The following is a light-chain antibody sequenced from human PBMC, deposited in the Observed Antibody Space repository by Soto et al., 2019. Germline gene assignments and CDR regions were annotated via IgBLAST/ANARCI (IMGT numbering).Light chain of an antibody. CDR2: KAS. Sequence: DIQMTQSPSTLSASVGDRVTITCRAGQSISTWLAWYQQKPGKAPKLLIQKASSLESGVPSRFSGSGSGTEFTLTISSLQPDDFATYYCQQYNSYWTFGQGTKVELK. J-gene: IGKJ1*01. V-gene: IGKV1-5*03. CDR3: QQYNSYWT. CDR1: QSISTW.